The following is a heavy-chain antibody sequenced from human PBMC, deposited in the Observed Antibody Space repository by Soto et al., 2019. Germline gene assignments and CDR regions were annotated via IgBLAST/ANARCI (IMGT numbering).Heavy chain of an antibody. D-gene: IGHD3-22*01. J-gene: IGHJ5*02. Sequence: QVQLVQSGAEVKKPGSSVEVSCKASGGTFSSYAISWVRQAPGQGLEWMGGIIPIFGTANYAQKFQGRVTITADESTSTAYMELSSLRSEDTAVYYCARPTRYYYDSSGQSAWFDPWGQGTLVIVSS. CDR1: GGTFSSYA. V-gene: IGHV1-69*12. CDR3: ARPTRYYYDSSGQSAWFDP. CDR2: IIPIFGTA.